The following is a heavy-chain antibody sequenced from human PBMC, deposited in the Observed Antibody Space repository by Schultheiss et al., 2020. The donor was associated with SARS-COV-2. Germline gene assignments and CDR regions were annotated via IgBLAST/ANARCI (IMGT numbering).Heavy chain of an antibody. V-gene: IGHV3-23*01. CDR2: ISGSGGST. CDR3: VKLRSIVVVPAAGDY. J-gene: IGHJ4*02. CDR1: GFTFSSYA. D-gene: IGHD2-2*01. Sequence: GGSLRLSCAASGFTFSSYAMSWVRQAPGKGLEWVSAISGSGGSTYYADSVKGRFTISRDNSKNTLYLQMNSLRAEDTAVYYCVKLRSIVVVPAAGDYWGQGTLVTVSS.